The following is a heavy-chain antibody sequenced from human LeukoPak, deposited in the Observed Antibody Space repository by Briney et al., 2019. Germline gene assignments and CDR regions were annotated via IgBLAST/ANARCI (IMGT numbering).Heavy chain of an antibody. J-gene: IGHJ3*02. V-gene: IGHV3-23*01. Sequence: GGSLRLSCAASGFTFSSYAMSWVRQAPGKGLEWVSAISGSGGSTYYADSVKGRFTISRDNSKNTLYLQMNSLRAEDTAVYYCAKAIYCSGGSCYSVPFDIWGQGTMVTVSS. CDR1: GFTFSSYA. D-gene: IGHD2-15*01. CDR3: AKAIYCSGGSCYSVPFDI. CDR2: ISGSGGST.